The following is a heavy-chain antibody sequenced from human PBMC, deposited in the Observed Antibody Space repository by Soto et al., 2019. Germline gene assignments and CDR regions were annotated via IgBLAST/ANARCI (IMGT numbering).Heavy chain of an antibody. D-gene: IGHD3-22*01. Sequence: PGGSLRLSCAASGFTVSSSQMTWVRQAPGKALEWVSVIFIGGTTQYAVSVKGRFTISRDYSKNTVYLQMNSLKTEDTAVYYCTTDPVTMIVVVPSSGWGQGTLVTVSS. J-gene: IGHJ4*02. CDR3: TTDPVTMIVVVPSSG. CDR1: GFTVSSSQ. V-gene: IGHV3-53*01. CDR2: IFIGGTT.